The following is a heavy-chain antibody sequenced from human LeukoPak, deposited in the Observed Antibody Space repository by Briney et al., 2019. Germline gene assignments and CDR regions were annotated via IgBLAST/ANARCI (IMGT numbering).Heavy chain of an antibody. CDR3: ASGSLGDGYGVGDYYQYMDV. Sequence: GASVKVSCKASGGTFNSYAISWVRQAPGQGLEWMGGIMPLFGTANYAQELQGRVTFTTEESASTAYMEVSSLRSEDTAVYYCASGSLGDGYGVGDYYQYMDVWGKGTTVTVSS. CDR2: IMPLFGTA. D-gene: IGHD5-24*01. J-gene: IGHJ6*03. CDR1: GGTFNSYA. V-gene: IGHV1-69*05.